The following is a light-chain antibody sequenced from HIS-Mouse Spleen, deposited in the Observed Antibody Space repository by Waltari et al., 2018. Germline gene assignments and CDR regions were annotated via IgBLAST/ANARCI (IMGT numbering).Light chain of an antibody. J-gene: IGLJ3*02. Sequence: QSALTQPRSVSGSPGQSVPISCPGTSSSVGGYNFFSWYQQHPGTPPKLMIYDVRKRPSGVPDRFSGSKSGNTASLTISGLQAEDEADYYCCSYAGSYTLVFGGGTKLTVL. CDR2: DVR. CDR1: SSSVGGYNF. V-gene: IGLV2-11*02. CDR3: CSYAGSYTLV.